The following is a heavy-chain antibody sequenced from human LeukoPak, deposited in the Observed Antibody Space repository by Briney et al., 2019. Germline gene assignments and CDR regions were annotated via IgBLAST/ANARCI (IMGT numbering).Heavy chain of an antibody. D-gene: IGHD2-2*01. CDR2: MNPNGGNT. CDR3: ATGALGYQLLVGSDY. Sequence: GASVKVSCKASGYTFTSYDINWVRQATGQGLEWMGWMNPNGGNTGYAQKFQGRVTITRNTSISTAYMELSSLRSEDTAVYYCATGALGYQLLVGSDYWGQGTLVTVSS. CDR1: GYTFTSYD. J-gene: IGHJ4*02. V-gene: IGHV1-8*03.